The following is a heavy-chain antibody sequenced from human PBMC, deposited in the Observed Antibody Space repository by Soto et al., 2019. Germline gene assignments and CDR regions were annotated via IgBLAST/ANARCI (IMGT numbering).Heavy chain of an antibody. J-gene: IGHJ3*02. CDR1: GFTFSSYA. CDR2: ISYDGSNK. V-gene: IGHV3-30-3*01. D-gene: IGHD2-2*01. CDR3: ARVYCSSTSCYRRNAFDI. Sequence: GGSLRLSCAASGFTFSSYAMHWVRQAPGKGLEWVAVISYDGSNKYYADSVKGRFTISRDNSKNTLYLQMNSLRAEDTAVYYCARVYCSSTSCYRRNAFDIWGQGTMVTVSS.